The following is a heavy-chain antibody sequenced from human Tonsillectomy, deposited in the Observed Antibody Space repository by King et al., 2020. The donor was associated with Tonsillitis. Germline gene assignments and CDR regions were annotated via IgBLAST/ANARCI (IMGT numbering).Heavy chain of an antibody. CDR1: GFTFSSYA. CDR3: AKVPQYYYDSRGFPYYCDC. CDR2: ISGSGGST. D-gene: IGHD3-22*01. Sequence: VQLVESGGGLVQPGGSLRLSCAASGFTFSSYAMTWVRQAAGKGLEWVSAISGSGGSTYYADSVKGRVTISRDNSKNTVYLHMNSLRAEDTAVYYCAKVPQYYYDSRGFPYYCDCWGQGALVTVSS. V-gene: IGHV3-23*04. J-gene: IGHJ4*02.